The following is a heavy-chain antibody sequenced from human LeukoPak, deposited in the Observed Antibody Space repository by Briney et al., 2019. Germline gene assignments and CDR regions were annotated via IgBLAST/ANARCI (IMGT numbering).Heavy chain of an antibody. CDR2: ISGSGGST. J-gene: IGHJ4*02. V-gene: IGHV3-23*01. D-gene: IGHD6-19*01. Sequence: PGGSLRLSCAASGFTFSSYAMSWVRQAPGKGLEWVSAISGSGGSTYYADSVKGRFTISRDNSKNTLYLQMNSLRAGDTAVYYCAKDVSSGWYGDFDYWGQGTLVTVSS. CDR3: AKDVSSGWYGDFDY. CDR1: GFTFSSYA.